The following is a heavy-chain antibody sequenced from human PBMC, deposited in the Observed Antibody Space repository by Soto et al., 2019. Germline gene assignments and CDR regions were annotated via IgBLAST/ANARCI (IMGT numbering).Heavy chain of an antibody. CDR2: INIDGSDT. Sequence: GGSLRLSCAASGFTFSNYWMHWVRQTPGMGLVWVSHINIDGSDTTYADSVRGRFTISRDNAKNTLYLQMNSLRAEDTAVYYCARDYYDSSGYYALFDYWGQGTLVTVSS. V-gene: IGHV3-74*01. D-gene: IGHD3-22*01. J-gene: IGHJ4*02. CDR1: GFTFSNYW. CDR3: ARDYYDSSGYYALFDY.